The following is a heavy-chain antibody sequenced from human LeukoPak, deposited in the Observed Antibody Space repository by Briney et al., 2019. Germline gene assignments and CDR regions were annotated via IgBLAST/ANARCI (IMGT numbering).Heavy chain of an antibody. J-gene: IGHJ6*03. V-gene: IGHV7-4-1*02. CDR2: INTNTGNP. CDR3: ARDVNSSGWYYYMDV. D-gene: IGHD6-19*01. CDR1: GYTFTSYA. Sequence: ASVKVSCKASGYTFTSYAMNWVRQAPGQGLEWMGWINTNTGNPTYAQGFTGRFVFSLDTSVSTAYLQISSPKAEDTAVYYCARDVNSSGWYYYMDVWGKGTTVTVSS.